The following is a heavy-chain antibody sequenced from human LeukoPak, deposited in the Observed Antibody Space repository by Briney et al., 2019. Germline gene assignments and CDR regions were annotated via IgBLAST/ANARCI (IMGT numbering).Heavy chain of an antibody. D-gene: IGHD3-10*02. CDR3: AKGDYVVKTYFDY. J-gene: IGHJ4*02. Sequence: PGGSLRLSCAASGFTFSNYAMSWVRQAPGKGLEWVPGISGSGGSTYYADSVKGRFTISRDNSKNTLYLQMNSLRAEDTAVYYCAKGDYVVKTYFDYWGQGTLVTVSS. V-gene: IGHV3-23*01. CDR1: GFTFSNYA. CDR2: ISGSGGST.